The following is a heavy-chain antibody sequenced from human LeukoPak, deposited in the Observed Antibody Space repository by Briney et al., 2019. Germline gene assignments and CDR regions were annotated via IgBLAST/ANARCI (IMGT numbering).Heavy chain of an antibody. Sequence: GGSLRLSCAASGFTFSTYSMNWLRLAPGKGLEWVSSISPDSNYKYYVDSVKGRFTISRDNAKNSLYLQVNSLRAEDTAVYYCARDQGYSYPIDYWGQGTLVTVSS. CDR1: GFTFSTYS. CDR2: ISPDSNYK. CDR3: ARDQGYSYPIDY. D-gene: IGHD5-18*01. V-gene: IGHV3-21*01. J-gene: IGHJ4*02.